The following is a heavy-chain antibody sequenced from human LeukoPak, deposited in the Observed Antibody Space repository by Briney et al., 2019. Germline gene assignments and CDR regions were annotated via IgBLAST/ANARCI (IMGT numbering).Heavy chain of an antibody. Sequence: ASVKVSCKVSGYTLTELSMHWVRQAPGKGLEWMGGFDPEDGETIYAQKFQGRVTITADESTSTAYMELSSLRSEDTAVYYCASVGVAVAGNGRVNMGYWGQGTLVTVSS. CDR1: GYTLTELS. CDR2: FDPEDGET. J-gene: IGHJ4*02. D-gene: IGHD6-19*01. CDR3: ASVGVAVAGNGRVNMGY. V-gene: IGHV1-24*01.